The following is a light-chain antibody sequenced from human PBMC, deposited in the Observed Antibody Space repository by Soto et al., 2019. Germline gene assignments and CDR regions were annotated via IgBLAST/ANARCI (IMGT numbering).Light chain of an antibody. V-gene: IGKV1-5*01. CDR1: QSISSW. J-gene: IGKJ1*01. CDR3: QQYNSYSRT. CDR2: DAS. Sequence: DIQMTQSPSTLSASVGDRVTITCRASQSISSWLAWYQQKPGKAPKLLIYDASSLESGVPSRSSGSGSGTEFTLTISSLQPDDFATYYCQQYNSYSRTFGQGTKVE.